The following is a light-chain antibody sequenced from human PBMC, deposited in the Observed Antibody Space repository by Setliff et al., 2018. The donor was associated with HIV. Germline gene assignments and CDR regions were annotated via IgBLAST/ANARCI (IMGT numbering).Light chain of an antibody. CDR1: SSDVGGYFY. V-gene: IGLV2-14*01. CDR2: EVN. Sequence: QSVLTQPASVSGSPGQSITISCTGTSSDVGGYFYVSWYQHHPGKAPKLMIYEVNNRPSGISNRFSGSKSGNTASLTISGLQAEDEADYYCSSYTDSSTLVVFGGGTKSPS. J-gene: IGLJ2*01. CDR3: SSYTDSSTLVV.